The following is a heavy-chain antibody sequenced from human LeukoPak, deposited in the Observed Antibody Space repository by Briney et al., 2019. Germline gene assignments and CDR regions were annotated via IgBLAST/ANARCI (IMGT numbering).Heavy chain of an antibody. CDR1: GFTFGIYA. D-gene: IGHD6-13*01. J-gene: IGHJ6*01. CDR2: ISGGSEDT. CDR3: ARTIAQYSNSWLYFYYGLDV. V-gene: IGHV3-23*01. Sequence: PGGSLRLSCTASGFTFGIYAMSWVRQAPGKGLEWVSSISGGSEDTYYADSVKGRFTISRDNSKSTLYLQMNSLRAEDTAVYYCARTIAQYSNSWLYFYYGLDVWGRGTTVTVSS.